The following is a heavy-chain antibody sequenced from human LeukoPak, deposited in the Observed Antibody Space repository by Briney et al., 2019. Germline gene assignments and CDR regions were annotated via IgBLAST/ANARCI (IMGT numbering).Heavy chain of an antibody. J-gene: IGHJ5*02. V-gene: IGHV3-20*04. D-gene: IGHD3-10*01. CDR2: INWNGGST. CDR1: GFTFDDYG. CDR3: ARARRAPMVRGAINWFDP. Sequence: PGGSLRLSCAASGFTFDDYGMSWVRQAPGKGLEWVSGINWNGGSTGYANSVKGRFTISRDNAKNSLYLQMNSLRAEDTALYYCARARRAPMVRGAINWFDPWGQGTLVTVSS.